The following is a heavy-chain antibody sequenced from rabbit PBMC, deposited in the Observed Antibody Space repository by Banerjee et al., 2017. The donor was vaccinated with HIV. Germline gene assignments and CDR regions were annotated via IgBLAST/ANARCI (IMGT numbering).Heavy chain of an antibody. D-gene: IGHD1-1*01. J-gene: IGHJ4*01. Sequence: QQQLEESGGGLVKPGGSLTLTCTASGFSFSSYYYCYWVRQAPGKGLEWIGFIDTNTGKPYDASWATSRFSTTKTSPTTVTPPMARLTVADTASYFCSRDSSGVIGWNFNLWGPGTLVTVS. V-gene: IGHV1S45*01. CDR2: IDTNTGKP. CDR1: GFSFSSYYY. CDR3: SRDSSGVIGWNFNL.